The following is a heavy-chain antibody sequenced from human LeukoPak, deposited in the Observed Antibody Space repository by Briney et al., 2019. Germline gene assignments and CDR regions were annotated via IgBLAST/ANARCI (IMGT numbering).Heavy chain of an antibody. Sequence: GGSLRLSCAASGFTFSDYYMIWVRHAPGKGLEWVGRVKSKTDGGTTDYAAPVKGRFTISRDDSKNTLYLQMNSLKTEDTAVYYCTTEGIAVAAAFDYWGQGTLVTVSS. J-gene: IGHJ4*02. CDR1: GFTFSDYY. CDR3: TTEGIAVAAAFDY. CDR2: VKSKTDGGTT. V-gene: IGHV3-15*01. D-gene: IGHD6-19*01.